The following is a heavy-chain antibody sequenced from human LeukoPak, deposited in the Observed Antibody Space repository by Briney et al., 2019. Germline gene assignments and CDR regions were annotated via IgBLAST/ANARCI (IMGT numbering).Heavy chain of an antibody. Sequence: ASVKVSCKASGYTFTGYYMHWVRQAPGQGLEWMGWINPISGGTNYAQKFQGRVTMTRDTSISTAYMELSRLRSDGTAVYYCAREGSSSWSRSAFDIWGQGTMVTVSS. V-gene: IGHV1-2*02. CDR3: AREGSSSWSRSAFDI. J-gene: IGHJ3*02. CDR2: INPISGGT. D-gene: IGHD6-13*01. CDR1: GYTFTGYY.